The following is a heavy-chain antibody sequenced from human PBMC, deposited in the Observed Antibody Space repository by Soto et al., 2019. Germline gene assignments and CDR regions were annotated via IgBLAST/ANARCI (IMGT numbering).Heavy chain of an antibody. Sequence: EVQLVESGGGSVQPGESLRLSCAASGFSFRDYDMHWVRQRKGKGLEWVSALGAARDPYYVGSVKGRFSVSRDNAQNSLLLQMNNLRVDDTAVYFCARAYLGRLPRRAVYYYAMDVWGRGTTVTVSS. CDR2: LGAARDP. CDR3: ARAYLGRLPRRAVYYYAMDV. J-gene: IGHJ6*02. D-gene: IGHD1-26*01. CDR1: GFSFRDYD. V-gene: IGHV3-13*05.